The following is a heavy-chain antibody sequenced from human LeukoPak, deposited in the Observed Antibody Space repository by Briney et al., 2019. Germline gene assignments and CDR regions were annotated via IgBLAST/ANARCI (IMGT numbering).Heavy chain of an antibody. D-gene: IGHD2-15*01. CDR2: IYNSGST. CDR3: ATYYCSRVCRFDN. J-gene: IGHJ4*02. CDR1: GGSMSSYY. Sequence: SETLPLTCTVSGGSMSSYYWSWIRQPAGKGLEWIGRIYNSGSTNYNPSLKSRVTMSVDTSKKQFSLKLSSVTAADTAMYYCATYYCSRVCRFDNWGQGILVTVSS. V-gene: IGHV4-4*07.